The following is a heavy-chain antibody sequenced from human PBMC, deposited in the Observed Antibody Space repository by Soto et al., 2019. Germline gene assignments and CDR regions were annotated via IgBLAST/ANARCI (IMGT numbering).Heavy chain of an antibody. Sequence: EVQLLESGGGLVQPGGSLRLSCAASGFTFSSYAMSWVRQAPGKGLEWVSAISGSGGSTYYADSVKGRFTISRDNSKNTLYLQMNSLRAEDTAVYYCAKASTVVAATTRYYFDYWGQGTLVTVSS. V-gene: IGHV3-23*01. CDR2: ISGSGGST. D-gene: IGHD2-15*01. J-gene: IGHJ4*02. CDR1: GFTFSSYA. CDR3: AKASTVVAATTRYYFDY.